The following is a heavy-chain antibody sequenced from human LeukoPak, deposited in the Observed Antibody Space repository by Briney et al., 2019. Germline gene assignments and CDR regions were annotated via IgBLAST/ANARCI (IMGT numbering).Heavy chain of an antibody. CDR3: AAGERLEFGGDY. CDR2: IYYSGST. V-gene: IGHV4-59*08. Sequence: PSETLSFTCTVSGGSISSYYWSWIRQPPGKGLEWIGYIYYSGSTNYNPSLKSRVTISVDTSKNQFSLKLSSVTAADTAVYYCAAGERLEFGGDYWGQGTLVTVSS. J-gene: IGHJ4*02. CDR1: GGSISSYY. D-gene: IGHD3-10*01.